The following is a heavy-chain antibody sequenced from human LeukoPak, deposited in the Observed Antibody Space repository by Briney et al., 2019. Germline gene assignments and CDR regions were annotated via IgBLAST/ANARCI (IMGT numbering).Heavy chain of an antibody. Sequence: PGGSLRLSCAASGFTFNSFWMYWVREVPGKGLLWVARINSDGIRTSHADSAQGRFTISRDNSKNTLYLQMNSLRAEDTGVYYCAKDRLVVVAATPSYYYYMDVWGKGTTVTISS. CDR1: GFTFNSFW. V-gene: IGHV3-74*01. J-gene: IGHJ6*03. CDR3: AKDRLVVVAATPSYYYYMDV. CDR2: INSDGIRT. D-gene: IGHD2-15*01.